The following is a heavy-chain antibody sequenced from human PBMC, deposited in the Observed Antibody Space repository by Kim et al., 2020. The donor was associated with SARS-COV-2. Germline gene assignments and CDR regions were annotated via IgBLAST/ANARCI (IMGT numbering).Heavy chain of an antibody. D-gene: IGHD3-16*01. CDR3: AYRPEMAQGGAFDI. V-gene: IGHV2-5*02. Sequence: SGPTLVKPTQTLTLTCTFSGFSLSTSGVGVGWIRQPPGKALEWLALIYWDDDKRYSPSLKSRLTITKDTSKNQVVLTMTNMDPVDTATYYCAYRPEMAQGGAFDIWGQGTMVTVSS. J-gene: IGHJ3*02. CDR2: IYWDDDK. CDR1: GFSLSTSGVG.